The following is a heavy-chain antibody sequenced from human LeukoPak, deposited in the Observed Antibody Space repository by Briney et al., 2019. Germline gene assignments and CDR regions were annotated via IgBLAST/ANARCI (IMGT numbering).Heavy chain of an antibody. CDR1: GFTFSSYG. CDR3: ASETNCSGGSCYQT. CDR2: IWYDGSNK. Sequence: GRSLRLSCAASGFTFSSYGMHWVRQAPDKGLEWVAVIWYDGSNKYYADSVKGRFTVSRDNSKNTLYLQMNSLRAEDTAVYYCASETNCSGGSCYQTWGQGTLVTVSS. D-gene: IGHD2-15*01. V-gene: IGHV3-33*01. J-gene: IGHJ5*02.